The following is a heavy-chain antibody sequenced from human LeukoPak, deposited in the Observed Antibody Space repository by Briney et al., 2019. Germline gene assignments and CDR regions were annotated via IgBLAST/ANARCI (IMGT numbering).Heavy chain of an antibody. V-gene: IGHV4-59*07. CDR1: GGSISSYY. Sequence: NPSDTLTLTCTASGGSISSYYWSWIRQPPGKGLEWIGNIYDRGSTKYNPSLKSRVTISVDTSENQFSLRLSSVTAADPAVYYWARGRTFDNWGEGTLVTVSS. CDR3: ARGRTFDN. CDR2: IYDRGST. J-gene: IGHJ4*02.